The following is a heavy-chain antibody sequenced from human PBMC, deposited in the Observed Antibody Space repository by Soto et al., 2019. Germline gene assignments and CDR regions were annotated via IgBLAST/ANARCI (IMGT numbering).Heavy chain of an antibody. CDR2: SRNKFHSYST. Sequence: EVQLVESGGGLVQPGGSLRLSCAASGFTFSDHYMDWVRQTPGKVLEWVGRSRNKFHSYSTQYAASVEGRFTVSRDVSKNSFFLQMDNLKTEDTAVYYCVRGASGSNSANYYGLDVWGQGTTVTVSS. CDR1: GFTFSDHY. J-gene: IGHJ6*02. V-gene: IGHV3-72*01. CDR3: VRGASGSNSANYYGLDV. D-gene: IGHD4-4*01.